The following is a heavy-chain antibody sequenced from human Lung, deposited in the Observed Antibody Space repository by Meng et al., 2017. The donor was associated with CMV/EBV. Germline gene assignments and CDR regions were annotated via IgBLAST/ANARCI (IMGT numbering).Heavy chain of an antibody. Sequence: SCAASGFTFSDYYMSWIRQAPGKGLEWVSYISSSGSTIYYADSVKGRFTISRDNAKNSLYLQMNSLRAEDTAVYYCARARRVAGDYFDDWGQGTLVTVSS. CDR3: ARARRVAGDYFDD. V-gene: IGHV3-11*01. J-gene: IGHJ4*02. CDR2: ISSSGSTI. D-gene: IGHD3-3*01. CDR1: GFTFSDYY.